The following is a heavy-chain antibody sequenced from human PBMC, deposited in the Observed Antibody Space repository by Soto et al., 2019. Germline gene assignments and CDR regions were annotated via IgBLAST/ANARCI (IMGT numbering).Heavy chain of an antibody. J-gene: IGHJ6*02. CDR3: ARDREAYGSGSHYYYYYGMDV. CDR1: GFTFSSYS. CDR2: ISSSSSYI. V-gene: IGHV3-21*01. Sequence: GGSLRLSCAASGFTFSSYSMNWVRQAPGKGLEWVSSISSSSSYIYYADSVKGRFTISRDNAKNSLYLQMNSLRAEDTAVYYCARDREAYGSGSHYYYYYGMDVWGQGTTVTVSS. D-gene: IGHD3-10*01.